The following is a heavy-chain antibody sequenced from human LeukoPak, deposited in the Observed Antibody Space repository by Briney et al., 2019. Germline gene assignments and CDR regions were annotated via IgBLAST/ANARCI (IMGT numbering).Heavy chain of an antibody. V-gene: IGHV3-64*01. CDR2: ISTNGGGT. CDR3: ARYCSGVSCYSGYDY. CDR1: GFTFSTYA. D-gene: IGHD2-15*01. Sequence: GGSLRLSCAASGFTFSTYAMHWVRQTPGKGLEYVSAISTNGGGTYYANSVKGRFTISRDNSKNTLYFQMGSLIAEDMAVYYCARYCSGVSCYSGYDYWGQGTLVTVSS. J-gene: IGHJ4*02.